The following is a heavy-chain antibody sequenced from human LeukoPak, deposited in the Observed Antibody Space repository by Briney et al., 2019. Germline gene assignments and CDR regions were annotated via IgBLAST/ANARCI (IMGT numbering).Heavy chain of an antibody. D-gene: IGHD3-3*01. V-gene: IGHV3-49*02. J-gene: IGHJ4*02. Sequence: GRFTISRDDSKSIAYLQMSSLKTEDTAVYYCTRVDLRFLEWLAFDYWGQGTLVTVSS. CDR3: TRVDLRFLEWLAFDY.